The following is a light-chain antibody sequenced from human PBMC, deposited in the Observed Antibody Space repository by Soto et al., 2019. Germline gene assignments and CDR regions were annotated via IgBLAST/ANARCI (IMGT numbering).Light chain of an antibody. CDR2: GAS. J-gene: IGKJ2*01. CDR3: QQYNNWPYT. V-gene: IGKV3-15*01. CDR1: QTVNSN. Sequence: ERVMTQSPGTLSVPPGERATLSCRASQTVNSNLAWYQQKPGQGPRLLIYGASTRATGIPARFSGSGSGTEFTLTISSLQSEDFAVYYCQQYNNWPYTFGQGTKLEIK.